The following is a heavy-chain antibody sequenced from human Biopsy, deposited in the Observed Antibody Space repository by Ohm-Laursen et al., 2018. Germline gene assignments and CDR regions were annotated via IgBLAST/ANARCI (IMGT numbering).Heavy chain of an antibody. CDR3: ALAAAQTVTHFDY. D-gene: IGHD4-17*01. J-gene: IGHJ4*02. CDR1: GFGVNTYG. Sequence: SLRLSCAASGFGVNTYGMHWVRQAPGKGLECVSVIYSGGNTFYADSVKGRFTVSRDTSKNTLYLQMNSLRADDTAVYYCALAAAQTVTHFDYWGQGTLVTVSS. V-gene: IGHV3-53*01. CDR2: IYSGGNT.